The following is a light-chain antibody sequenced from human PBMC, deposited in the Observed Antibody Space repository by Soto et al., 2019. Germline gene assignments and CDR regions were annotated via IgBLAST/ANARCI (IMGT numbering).Light chain of an antibody. V-gene: IGLV2-14*01. J-gene: IGLJ1*01. CDR2: DVS. CDR1: SSDVGAYNY. Sequence: QSVLTQPASVSGSPGQSITISCTGTSSDVGAYNYVSWYQQHPGKAPKLMIYDVSSRPSGVSSRFSGSKSGNTASLTISGLQAEDEADYYCSSFTSSNTRYVFGTGTKVTVL. CDR3: SSFTSSNTRYV.